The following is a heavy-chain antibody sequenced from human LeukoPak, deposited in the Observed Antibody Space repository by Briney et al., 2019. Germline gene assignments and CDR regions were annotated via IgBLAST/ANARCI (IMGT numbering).Heavy chain of an antibody. CDR1: GDSINSNSY. CDR2: IYASGTT. CDR3: ARCPTLVGPTDAFDL. Sequence: SETLSLTCSVSGDSINSNSYWSWIRQPAGKGLEWIGRIYASGTTNFNPSLRGRVTMSVDTSKNQFSLRLNSLTAADTAVYYCARCPTLVGPTDAFDLWGQGTMVTVSS. D-gene: IGHD1-26*01. J-gene: IGHJ3*01. V-gene: IGHV4-4*07.